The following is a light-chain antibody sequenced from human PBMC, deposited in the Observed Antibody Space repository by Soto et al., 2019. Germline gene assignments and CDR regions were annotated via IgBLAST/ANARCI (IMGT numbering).Light chain of an antibody. CDR2: GAS. CDR3: QQYSIAPYT. Sequence: EIGLTQSPGTLSLSPGERATLSCRASQSVSNNYLVWYQQKRGQALRLLIYGASIRATGIPARCSGSGSGTDLALTISRLETEDFAVYYCQQYSIAPYTFGQGTKLQ. J-gene: IGKJ2*01. V-gene: IGKV3-20*01. CDR1: QSVSNNY.